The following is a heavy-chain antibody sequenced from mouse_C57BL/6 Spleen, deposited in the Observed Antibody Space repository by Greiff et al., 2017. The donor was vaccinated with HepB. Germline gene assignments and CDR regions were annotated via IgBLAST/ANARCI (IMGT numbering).Heavy chain of an antibody. Sequence: EVKLQESGAELVRPGASVKLSCTASGFNIKDYYMHWVKQRPEQGLEWIGRIDPEDGDTEYAPKFQGKATMTADTSSNTAYLQLSSLTSEDTAVYYCTTPAYYSNYDAMDYWGQGTSVTVSS. D-gene: IGHD2-5*01. CDR2: IDPEDGDT. V-gene: IGHV14-1*01. CDR1: GFNIKDYY. J-gene: IGHJ4*01. CDR3: TTPAYYSNYDAMDY.